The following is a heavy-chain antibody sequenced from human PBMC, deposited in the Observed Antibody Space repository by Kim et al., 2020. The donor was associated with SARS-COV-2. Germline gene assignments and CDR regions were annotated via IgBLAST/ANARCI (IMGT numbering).Heavy chain of an antibody. Sequence: ASVKVSCTASGYTFATYYMHWVRQAPGQGLDWMGIIDPRGNSTTCAQKFVGRVTMTRVTSTSTVNMELSSLRAEDTPVYFCVGVLVTDQAFVSWGQGTRVTVSS. J-gene: IGHJ4*02. CDR2: IDPRGNST. CDR3: VGVLVTDQAFVS. D-gene: IGHD2-8*02. V-gene: IGHV1-46*01. CDR1: GYTFATYY.